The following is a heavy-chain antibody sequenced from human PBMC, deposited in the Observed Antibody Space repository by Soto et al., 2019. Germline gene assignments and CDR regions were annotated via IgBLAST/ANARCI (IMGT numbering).Heavy chain of an antibody. CDR1: GYTFTSYA. Sequence: QVQLVQSGAEVKKPGASVKVSCKASGYTFTSYAMHWVRQAPGQRLEWMGWINAGNGNTKYSQKFQGRVTITRDTXXSTAYMELSSLRSEDTAVYYCARESYSSSWYWFDPWGQGTLVTVSS. CDR2: INAGNGNT. J-gene: IGHJ5*02. D-gene: IGHD6-13*01. CDR3: ARESYSSSWYWFDP. V-gene: IGHV1-3*01.